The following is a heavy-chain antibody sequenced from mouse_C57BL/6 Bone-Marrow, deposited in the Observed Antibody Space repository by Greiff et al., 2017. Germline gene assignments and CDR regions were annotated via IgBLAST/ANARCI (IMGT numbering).Heavy chain of an antibody. CDR1: GFTFSSYA. J-gene: IGHJ1*03. Sequence: EVQLVESGEGLVKPGGSLKLSCAASGFTFSSYAMSWVRQTPEKRLEWVAYISSGGDYIYYADTVKGRFTISRDKARNTLYLQMSSRKSEDTAMYYCTRAPNWYFDVWGTGTTVTVTS. V-gene: IGHV5-9-1*02. CDR2: ISSGGDYI. CDR3: TRAPNWYFDV.